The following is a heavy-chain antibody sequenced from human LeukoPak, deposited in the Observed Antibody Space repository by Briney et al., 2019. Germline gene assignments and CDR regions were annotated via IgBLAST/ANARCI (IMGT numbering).Heavy chain of an antibody. CDR3: VRGALWFREGNNWFDP. V-gene: IGHV1-8*01. CDR2: MNPKSGNT. D-gene: IGHD3-10*01. Sequence: ASVKVSCKASGYTFTSYDINWVRRATGQGLEWMGWMNPKSGNTNYAQKFQGRVTMTRNTSISTAYMYLSSLRSEDTAVYYCVRGALWFREGNNWFDPWGPGTLVTVSS. CDR1: GYTFTSYD. J-gene: IGHJ5*02.